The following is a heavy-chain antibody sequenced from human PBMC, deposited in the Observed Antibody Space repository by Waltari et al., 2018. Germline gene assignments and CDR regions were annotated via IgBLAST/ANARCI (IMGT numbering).Heavy chain of an antibody. J-gene: IGHJ4*02. CDR1: GLPCSRSW. V-gene: IGHV3-7*01. CDR2: IKTDGSET. D-gene: IGHD6-13*01. Sequence: EVQVVEAGGGLVQPGGSLRLAGAAAGLPCSRSWMTWVRQAPGKGLEWVANIKTDGSETYYVDSVKGRFTISRDNTKNSLYLQMSSLRAEDTAVYYCAIGGVETSWYWRYWGQGTLVTVSS. CDR3: AIGGVETSWYWRY.